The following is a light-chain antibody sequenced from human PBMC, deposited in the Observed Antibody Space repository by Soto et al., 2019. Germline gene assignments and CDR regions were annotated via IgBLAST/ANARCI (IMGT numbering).Light chain of an antibody. J-gene: IGLJ2*01. CDR2: DVS. Sequence: QSALTQPRSVSGSPGQSVTISCTGTSSDVGGYNYVSWYQQHPGNAPKLMIYDVSKRPSGVPDRFSGSKSGNTASLTISGLQAKDEADYYCCSYAGSYTGVFGGGTKLTVL. CDR1: SSDVGGYNY. CDR3: CSYAGSYTGV. V-gene: IGLV2-11*01.